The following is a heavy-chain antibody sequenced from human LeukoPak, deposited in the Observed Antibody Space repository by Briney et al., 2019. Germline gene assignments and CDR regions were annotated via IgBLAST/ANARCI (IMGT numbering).Heavy chain of an antibody. CDR3: ARSVAKYRNSATDY. D-gene: IGHD6-6*01. V-gene: IGHV3-7*04. CDR1: GFTFSSYW. Sequence: GGSLRLSCAASGFTFSSYWMSWVGQAPGKGLEWVANIKQDGSEKYHVDSVKGRLTISRDNAKNSLYLQMNSLKPEDTAVYYCARSVAKYRNSATDYWGEGTLVIVSS. CDR2: IKQDGSEK. J-gene: IGHJ4*02.